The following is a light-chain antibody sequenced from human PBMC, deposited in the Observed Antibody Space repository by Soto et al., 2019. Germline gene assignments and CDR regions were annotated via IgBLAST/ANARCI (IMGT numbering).Light chain of an antibody. J-gene: IGLJ3*02. V-gene: IGLV7-46*01. CDR2: DTS. Sequence: QAVVTQEASLTVCPGGTVTLTCGSSTGPVTSGHYPYWFQQKPGQAPRTLIYDTSIKHSWTPARFSGSLLGGKAAVTLSGAQPQDEAEYYCLLSYSDSRVFGGGTKVTVL. CDR1: TGPVTSGHY. CDR3: LLSYSDSRV.